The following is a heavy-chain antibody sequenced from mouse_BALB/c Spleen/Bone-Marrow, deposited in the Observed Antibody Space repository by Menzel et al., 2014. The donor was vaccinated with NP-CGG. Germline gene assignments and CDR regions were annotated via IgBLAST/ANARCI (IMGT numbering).Heavy chain of an antibody. Sequence: VHLXEXGGXLVKPGGSLKLSCAASGFTFSSYGMSWVRQTPDKRLEWVATISTGGSQTYYTDSVKGRFTISRDNSKNTLYLQMSSLKSEDSAIYYCARRGYDNSYWYFGVWXAXTXVTXSX. CDR1: GFTFSSYG. J-gene: IGHJ1*01. CDR3: ARRGYDNSYWYFGV. CDR2: ISTGGSQT. D-gene: IGHD2-3*01. V-gene: IGHV5-6*02.